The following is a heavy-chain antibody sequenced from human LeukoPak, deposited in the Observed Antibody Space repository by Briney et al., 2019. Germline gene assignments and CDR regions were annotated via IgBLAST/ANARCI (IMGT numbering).Heavy chain of an antibody. V-gene: IGHV3-30*02. Sequence: PGGSLRLSCAVSRFTFRSYGMHWVRQAPGKGLEWVAFIRYDGSNKYYADSVKGRFTISRDNSKNMLYLQMNSLRADDTAVYYCAKGPLTEVAGTTWDYWGQGTLVTVSS. CDR1: RFTFRSYG. CDR2: IRYDGSNK. D-gene: IGHD6-19*01. J-gene: IGHJ4*02. CDR3: AKGPLTEVAGTTWDY.